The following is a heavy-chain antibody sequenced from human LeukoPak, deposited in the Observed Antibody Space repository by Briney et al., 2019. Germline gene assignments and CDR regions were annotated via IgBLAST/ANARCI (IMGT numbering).Heavy chain of an antibody. CDR1: GGTFSSYA. J-gene: IGHJ5*02. V-gene: IGHV1-69*01. Sequence: ASVKVSCKASGGTFSSYAISWVRQAPGQGLEWMGGIIPIFGTANYAQKFQGRVTITADESTSTAYMELRSLRSDDTAVYYCARDEIGSSGWFFWFDPWGQGTLVTVSS. CDR3: ARDEIGSSGWFFWFDP. D-gene: IGHD6-19*01. CDR2: IIPIFGTA.